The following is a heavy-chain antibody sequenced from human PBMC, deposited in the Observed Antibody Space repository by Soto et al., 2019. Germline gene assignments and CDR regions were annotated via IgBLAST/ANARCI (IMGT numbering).Heavy chain of an antibody. V-gene: IGHV1-2*02. J-gene: IGHJ1*01. D-gene: IGHD6-6*01. Sequence: ASVKVSCKASGYSFTGYNIHWVLQAPGQGLEWMGWINPNSGGTNYAQKFQGRVTMTRDTSVTTAYMELSRLTSDDTAVYFCAREGSSSSKYFQHWGQGTLVTVSS. CDR3: AREGSSSSKYFQH. CDR2: INPNSGGT. CDR1: GYSFTGYN.